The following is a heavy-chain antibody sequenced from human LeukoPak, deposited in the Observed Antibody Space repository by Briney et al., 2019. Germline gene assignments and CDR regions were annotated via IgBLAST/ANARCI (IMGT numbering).Heavy chain of an antibody. CDR3: AKLRSGGPAAGNY. CDR2: TSGSDDST. D-gene: IGHD6-13*01. CDR1: GFTFSSYA. J-gene: IGHJ4*02. V-gene: IGHV3-23*01. Sequence: PGGSLRLSCAASGFTFSSYAMSWVRQAPGKGLEWVSTTSGSDDSTYYADSVKGRFTISRDNSKNTVYLHMNSLRAEDSAVYFCAKLRSGGPAAGNYWGQGTLVTVSS.